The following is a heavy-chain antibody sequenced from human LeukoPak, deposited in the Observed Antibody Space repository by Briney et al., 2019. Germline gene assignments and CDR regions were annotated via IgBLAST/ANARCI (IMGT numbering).Heavy chain of an antibody. J-gene: IGHJ4*02. CDR3: ARDFTLRESSSLGY. CDR2: IWYDGSNK. CDR1: GFTFSSYG. D-gene: IGHD6-6*01. V-gene: IGHV3-33*01. Sequence: GGSLRLSCAASGFTFSSYGMHWVRQAPGKGLEWVAVIWYDGSNKYYADSVKGRFTISRDNSKNTLYLQMNSLRAEDTAVYYCARDFTLRESSSLGYWGQGTLVTVSS.